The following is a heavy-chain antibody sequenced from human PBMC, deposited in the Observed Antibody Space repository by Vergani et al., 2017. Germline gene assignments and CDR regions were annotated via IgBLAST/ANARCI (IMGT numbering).Heavy chain of an antibody. D-gene: IGHD3-3*01. Sequence: QVQLQQWGAGLLKPSETLSLTCAVYGGSFSGYYWSWIRQPPGKGLEWIGEITHSGSTNYNPSLKSRVTISVDTSKNQFYLKLSSVTAADTAVYYCARGLNGCEWLGYWCQGTLVTVSS. J-gene: IGHJ4*02. CDR2: ITHSGST. CDR3: ARGLNGCEWLGY. V-gene: IGHV4-34*01. CDR1: GGSFSGYY.